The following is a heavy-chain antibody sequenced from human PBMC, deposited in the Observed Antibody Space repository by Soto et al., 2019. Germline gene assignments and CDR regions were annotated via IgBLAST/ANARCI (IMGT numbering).Heavy chain of an antibody. J-gene: IGHJ4*02. CDR1: GGSFSGYY. CDR2: INHSGST. V-gene: IGHV4-34*01. D-gene: IGHD3-10*01. CDR3: ARRGVSGPVDY. Sequence: PSETLSLTYAVYGGSFSGYYWSWVRQPPGKGLEWIGEINHSGSTNYNPSLKSRVTISVDTSKNQFSLKLSSVTAADTAVYYCARRGVSGPVDYWGQGTLVTVSS.